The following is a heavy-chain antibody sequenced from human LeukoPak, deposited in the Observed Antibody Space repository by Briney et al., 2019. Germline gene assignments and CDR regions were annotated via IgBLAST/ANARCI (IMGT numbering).Heavy chain of an antibody. J-gene: IGHJ4*02. D-gene: IGHD6-19*01. CDR2: ISAYNGNT. Sequence: ASVKVSCKASGGTFSSYAISWVRQAPGQGLEWMGWISAYNGNTNYAQKLQGRVTMTTDTSTSTAYMELRSLGSDDTAVYYCARVFSHSSPDYWGQGTLVTVSS. CDR1: GGTFSSYA. CDR3: ARVFSHSSPDY. V-gene: IGHV1-18*01.